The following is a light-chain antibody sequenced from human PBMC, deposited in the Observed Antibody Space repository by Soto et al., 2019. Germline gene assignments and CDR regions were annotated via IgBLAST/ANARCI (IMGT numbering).Light chain of an antibody. V-gene: IGKV1-17*01. Sequence: DIQMTQSPSSLSASVGDRVTITCRASQAIRKDLAGFQQKPGKAPKRLIYAASSLQGGVASRFSGSGSGKDFTLTISSLQPEDFATYYCLQHNSYPFTFGQGTELDIK. CDR2: AAS. CDR3: LQHNSYPFT. J-gene: IGKJ2*01. CDR1: QAIRKD.